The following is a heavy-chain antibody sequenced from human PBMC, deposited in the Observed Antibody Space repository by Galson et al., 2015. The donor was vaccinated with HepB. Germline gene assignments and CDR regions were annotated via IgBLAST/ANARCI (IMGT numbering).Heavy chain of an antibody. CDR3: ARGYSRSWYSGLGF. D-gene: IGHD6-13*01. CDR2: IYSGGNI. V-gene: IGHV3-53*01. Sequence: LRLSCAASGFTVSSNYMSWVRQAPGRGLECVSVIYSGGNIQYADSVRGRFIISRDNSKNTLYLQMNSLRVEDTAVYYCARGYSRSWYSGLGFWGQGTLVTVSS. J-gene: IGHJ4*02. CDR1: GFTVSSNY.